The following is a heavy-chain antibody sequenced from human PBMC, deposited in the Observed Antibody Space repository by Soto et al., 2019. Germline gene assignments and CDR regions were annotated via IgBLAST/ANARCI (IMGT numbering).Heavy chain of an antibody. D-gene: IGHD6-6*01. V-gene: IGHV1-18*04. CDR3: ARDDIATRPQYYYGMDV. J-gene: IGHJ6*02. CDR1: GYTFTTYG. CDR2: INGYTGNT. Sequence: QVQLVQSGAEVKQPGASVKVSCEASGYTFTTYGISWVRQASGQGLEWMGWINGYTGNTKYAQRFQGRVTMTRDTSXSTXYMEVRSLRSDDTAVYYCARDDIATRPQYYYGMDVWGQGTTVTVSS.